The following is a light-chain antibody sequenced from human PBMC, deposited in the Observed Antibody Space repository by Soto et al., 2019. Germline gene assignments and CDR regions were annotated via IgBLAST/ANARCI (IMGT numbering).Light chain of an antibody. CDR1: QGVSSY. V-gene: IGKV3-11*01. CDR2: DAS. CDR3: QQRSNWPPD. Sequence: EIVMTQSPATLSVSPGEGATLSCRASQGVSSYLAWYQQKPGQAPRLLVYDASNRATGLPARFSGSGSGTDFTLTISSLEPEDFAVYYCQQRSNWPPDFGQGTRLEI. J-gene: IGKJ5*01.